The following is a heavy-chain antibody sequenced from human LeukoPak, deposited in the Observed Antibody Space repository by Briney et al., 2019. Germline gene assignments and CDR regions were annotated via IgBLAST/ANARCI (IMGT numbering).Heavy chain of an antibody. D-gene: IGHD3-10*01. CDR3: ARESGGAFDI. CDR2: ISSSSTYI. Sequence: PGGSLRLSCAASGFTFNTYSLNWVRQAPGRGLEWVSSISSSSTYIYYADSVKGRFTISRDNAKNSLYLQMNSLRAEDTAVYYCARESGGAFDIWGQGTMVTVSS. V-gene: IGHV3-21*01. J-gene: IGHJ3*02. CDR1: GFTFNTYS.